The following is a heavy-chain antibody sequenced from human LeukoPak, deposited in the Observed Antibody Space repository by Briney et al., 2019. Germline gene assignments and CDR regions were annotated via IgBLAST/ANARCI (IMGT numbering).Heavy chain of an antibody. CDR2: IYHNGST. J-gene: IGHJ4*02. D-gene: IGHD4-17*01. Sequence: PSETLSLTCAVSGGSISSRNWWSWVRQPPGKGLEWIGEIYHNGSTNYNPSLKTRVTISVDKSKNQFSLKLSSVTAADTAVYYCARASHDYGDYSHFDYWGQGTLVTVSS. V-gene: IGHV4-4*02. CDR3: ARASHDYGDYSHFDY. CDR1: GGSISSRNW.